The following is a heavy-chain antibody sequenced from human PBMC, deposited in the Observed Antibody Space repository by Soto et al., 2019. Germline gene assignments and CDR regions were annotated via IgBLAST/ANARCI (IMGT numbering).Heavy chain of an antibody. D-gene: IGHD7-27*01. CDR1: GDSISTVDYF. V-gene: IGHV4-30-4*01. CDR3: ARGRYCLTGRCFPNWFDS. J-gene: IGHJ5*01. CDR2: IYKSTTT. Sequence: LSLTCSVSGDSISTVDYFWAWIRQPPGQALEYIGYIYKSTTTYYNPSFESRVAISLDTSKSQFSLNVTSVTAADTAVYFCARGRYCLTGRCFPNWFDSWGQGALVTVSS.